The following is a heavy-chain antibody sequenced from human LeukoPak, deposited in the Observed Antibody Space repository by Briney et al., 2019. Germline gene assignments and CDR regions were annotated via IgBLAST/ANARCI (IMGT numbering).Heavy chain of an antibody. V-gene: IGHV4-28*06. Sequence: SDTLSLTCAVSGYIISNSNWWGWIRQPPGQGLEWIGYIDYGGSTNYNPSLKSRVTVSVDTSKNQFSLKLSSVTALDTAVYYCARFNSTDYFYDYWGQGTLVTVSS. D-gene: IGHD2/OR15-2a*01. CDR3: ARFNSTDYFYDY. J-gene: IGHJ4*02. CDR1: GYIISNSNW. CDR2: IDYGGST.